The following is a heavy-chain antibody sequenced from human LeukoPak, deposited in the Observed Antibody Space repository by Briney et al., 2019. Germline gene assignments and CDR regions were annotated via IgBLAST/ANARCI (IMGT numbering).Heavy chain of an antibody. D-gene: IGHD3-9*01. J-gene: IGHJ4*02. CDR3: AKDSWYYDILTGYYHFDY. Sequence: QPGGSLRPSCAASGFTFSSYAMSWVRQAPGKGLEWVSAISGSGGSTFYADSVKGRFTISRDNSKNTLYLQMNSLRAEDTAVYYCAKDSWYYDILTGYYHFDYWGQGTLVTVSS. V-gene: IGHV3-23*01. CDR2: ISGSGGST. CDR1: GFTFSSYA.